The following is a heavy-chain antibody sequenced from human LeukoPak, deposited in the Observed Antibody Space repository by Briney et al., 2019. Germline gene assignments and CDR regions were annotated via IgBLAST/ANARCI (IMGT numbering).Heavy chain of an antibody. V-gene: IGHV4-34*01. CDR2: INHSGST. Sequence: PSETLSLTCAVYGGSFSGYYWSWIRQPPGKGLEWIGEINHSGSTNYNPSLKSRVTISVDTSKNQFSLKLSSVTAADTAVYYCARATYSGSYGYWFDPWGQGTLVTVSS. D-gene: IGHD1-26*01. J-gene: IGHJ5*02. CDR1: GGSFSGYY. CDR3: ARATYSGSYGYWFDP.